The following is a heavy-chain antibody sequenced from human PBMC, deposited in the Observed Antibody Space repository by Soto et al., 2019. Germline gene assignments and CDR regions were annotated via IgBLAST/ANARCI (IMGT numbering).Heavy chain of an antibody. V-gene: IGHV3-23*01. CDR1: GFTFSSYA. Sequence: GGSLRLSCAASGFTFSSYAMSWVRQAPGKGLEWVSAISGSGGSTYYADSVKGRFTISRDNSKNTLYLQMNSLRAEDTAVYYCAKEPAPLYDFWRGYYDYWGQGTLVTVSS. CDR2: ISGSGGST. CDR3: AKEPAPLYDFWRGYYDY. J-gene: IGHJ4*02. D-gene: IGHD3-3*01.